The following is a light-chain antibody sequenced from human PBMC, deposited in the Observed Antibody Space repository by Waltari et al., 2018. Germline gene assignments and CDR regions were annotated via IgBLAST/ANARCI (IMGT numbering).Light chain of an antibody. J-gene: IGLJ1*01. V-gene: IGLV2-14*01. Sequence: QSALTPPASVSGSPGQSITISCTGTSSDVGGYYSVSWYQQHPGKAPKLMIYEVSNRPSGVSNRFSGSKSGNTASLTISGLQAEDEADYYCSSYTSSSTYVFGTGTKVTVL. CDR1: SSDVGGYYS. CDR2: EVS. CDR3: SSYTSSSTYV.